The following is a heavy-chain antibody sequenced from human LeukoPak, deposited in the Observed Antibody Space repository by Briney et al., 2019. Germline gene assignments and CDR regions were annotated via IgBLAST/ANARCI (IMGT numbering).Heavy chain of an antibody. J-gene: IGHJ4*02. CDR1: GFTFSTSA. CDR2: IVVGSGAT. D-gene: IGHD3-22*01. V-gene: IGHV1-58*01. Sequence: SVKVSCKTSGFTFSTSAVQWVRQARGHHLEWIGWIVVGSGATNYAQKLQGRVTMTTDTSTSTAYMELRSLRSDDTAVYYCARVDYDSSGLDYWGQGTLVTVSS. CDR3: ARVDYDSSGLDY.